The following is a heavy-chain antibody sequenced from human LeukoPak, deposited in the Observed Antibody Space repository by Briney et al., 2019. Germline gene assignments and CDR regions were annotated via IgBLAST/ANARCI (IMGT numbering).Heavy chain of an antibody. J-gene: IGHJ5*02. CDR3: ARDTGQYAPGTPGFTRFDP. CDR2: VYNSGST. CDR1: GGSISSANYY. V-gene: IGHV4-39*07. Sequence: PSETLSLTCTVSGGSISSANYYWGWIRQPPGKGLEWIGSVYNSGSTYYNPSLKSRVIVSLHMSKNQFSLRLTSVTAADTAVYYCARDTGQYAPGTPGFTRFDPWGQGTLVTVSS. D-gene: IGHD3-10*01.